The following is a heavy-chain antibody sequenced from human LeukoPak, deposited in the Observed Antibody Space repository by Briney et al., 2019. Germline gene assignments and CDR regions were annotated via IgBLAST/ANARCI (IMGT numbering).Heavy chain of an antibody. V-gene: IGHV1-2*06. D-gene: IGHD2-15*01. CDR2: INPNSGGT. J-gene: IGHJ5*02. CDR1: GYTFTGYY. CDR3: ASQCSGGSCYLDWLDP. Sequence: ASVKVSCKASGYTFTGYYMHWVRQAPGQGLEWMGRINPNSGGTNYAQKFQGRVTMTRDTSISTAYMELSRLRSDDTAVYYCASQCSGGSCYLDWLDPWGQGTLVTVSS.